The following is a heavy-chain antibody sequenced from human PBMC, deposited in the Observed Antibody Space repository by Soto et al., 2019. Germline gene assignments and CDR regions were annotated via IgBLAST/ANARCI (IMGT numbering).Heavy chain of an antibody. CDR3: AKGARAVAEPFDY. Sequence: GSLRLSCSASGFTFSSFAMQWVRQAPGKGLEYVSAISSNGDRTYYADSAKGRFSISRDNFKNILYLQMSSLRAEDTAIYYCAKGARAVAEPFDYWGQGTLVTVSS. D-gene: IGHD6-19*01. V-gene: IGHV3-64D*08. J-gene: IGHJ4*02. CDR1: GFTFSSFA. CDR2: ISSNGDRT.